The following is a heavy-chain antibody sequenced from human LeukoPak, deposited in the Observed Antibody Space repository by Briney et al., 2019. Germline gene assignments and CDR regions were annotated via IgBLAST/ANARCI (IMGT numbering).Heavy chain of an antibody. CDR1: EYTFTSYA. CDR3: AREDTGSWCGPYYYGMDV. J-gene: IGHJ6*02. D-gene: IGHD6-13*01. V-gene: IGHV7-4-1*02. Sequence: ASVKVSCEASEYTFTSYAMNWVRPTPGQGLEWMGWFNTNTGNPTYAQGFTGRFVFSLDTSVSTAYLQISSLKAEDTAVYYCAREDTGSWCGPYYYGMDVWRQGTTVTVSS. CDR2: FNTNTGNP.